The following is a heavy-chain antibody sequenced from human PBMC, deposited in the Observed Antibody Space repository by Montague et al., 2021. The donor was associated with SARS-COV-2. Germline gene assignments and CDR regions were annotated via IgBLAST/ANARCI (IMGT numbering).Heavy chain of an antibody. V-gene: IGHV4-34*01. J-gene: IGHJ4*02. Sequence: SETLSLTCTVSIRSSTYYWAWIRQPPWKGLEWIGEINHSGSINYXPSLKSRVTISVDTSKKQFSLRLNSVTAADTAVYYCARGGGYSYGALDYWGQGTLVTVSS. CDR2: INHSGSI. CDR1: IRSSTYY. CDR3: ARGGGYSYGALDY. D-gene: IGHD5-18*01.